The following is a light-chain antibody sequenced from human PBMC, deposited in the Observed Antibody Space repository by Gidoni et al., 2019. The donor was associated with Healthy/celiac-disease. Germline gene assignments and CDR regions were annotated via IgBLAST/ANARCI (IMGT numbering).Light chain of an antibody. CDR3: QSYDSSLSGSV. CDR2: GNS. CDR1: SPNIGAGYE. V-gene: IGLV1-40*01. J-gene: IGLJ3*02. Sequence: QSVLTQPPSVSGAPGQRVTISCTGSSPNIGAGYEVHWYQQLPGTAPKLPLYGNSNRPSGVPDRFSGSKSGTSASLAITGLQAEDEADYYCQSYDSSLSGSVFGGGTKLTVL.